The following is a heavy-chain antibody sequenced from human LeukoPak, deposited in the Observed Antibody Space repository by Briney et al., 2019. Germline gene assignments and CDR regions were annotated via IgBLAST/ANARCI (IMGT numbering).Heavy chain of an antibody. D-gene: IGHD2-2*01. CDR3: ARDSCSSTSCSIDY. CDR1: GFTFSSYG. V-gene: IGHV3-33*08. CDR2: IWYDGSNK. J-gene: IGHJ4*02. Sequence: GGSLRLSCAASGFTFSSYGMHWVRQAPGKGLEWVAVIWYDGSNKYYADSVKGRFTISRDNSKNTLYLQMNSLGAEDTAVYYCARDSCSSTSCSIDYWGQGTLVTVSS.